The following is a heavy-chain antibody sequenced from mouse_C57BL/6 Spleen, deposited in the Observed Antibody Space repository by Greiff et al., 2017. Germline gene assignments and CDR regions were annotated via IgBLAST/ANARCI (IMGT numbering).Heavy chain of an antibody. V-gene: IGHV3-6*01. Sequence: EVKLQESGPGLVKPSQSLSLTCSVTGYSITSGYYWNWIRQFPGNKLEWMGYISYDGSNNYNPSLKNRISITRDTSKNQFFLKLNSVTTEDTATYYCARGDSNFSFAYWGQGTLVTVSA. CDR3: ARGDSNFSFAY. D-gene: IGHD2-5*01. CDR2: ISYDGSN. CDR1: GYSITSGYY. J-gene: IGHJ3*01.